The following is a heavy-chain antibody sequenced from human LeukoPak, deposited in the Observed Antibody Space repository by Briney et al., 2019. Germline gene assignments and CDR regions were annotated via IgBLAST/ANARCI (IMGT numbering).Heavy chain of an antibody. CDR3: ASEYYYYMDV. V-gene: IGHV3-48*04. CDR2: ISSSSSTI. CDR1: GFTFSSYS. Sequence: GGSLRLSCAASGFTFSSYSMNWVRQAPGKGLEWVSYISSSSSTIYYADSVKGRFTISRDNAKNSLYLQMNSLRAEDTAVYYCASEYYYYMDVRGKGTTVTVSS. J-gene: IGHJ6*03.